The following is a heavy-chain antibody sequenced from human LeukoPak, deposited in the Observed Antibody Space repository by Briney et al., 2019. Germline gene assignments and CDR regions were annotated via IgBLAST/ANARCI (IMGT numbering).Heavy chain of an antibody. Sequence: SETLSLTCTVSGASISRYYWSWIRQPPGKGLEWIGYIYYSGSTNYNPSLKSRVSISIDTSKNQFSLQLTSVTTADTALYYCASNPGSGWIDYWGQGTLVSVSS. CDR3: ASNPGSGWIDY. J-gene: IGHJ4*02. CDR2: IYYSGST. D-gene: IGHD6-19*01. V-gene: IGHV4-59*08. CDR1: GASISRYY.